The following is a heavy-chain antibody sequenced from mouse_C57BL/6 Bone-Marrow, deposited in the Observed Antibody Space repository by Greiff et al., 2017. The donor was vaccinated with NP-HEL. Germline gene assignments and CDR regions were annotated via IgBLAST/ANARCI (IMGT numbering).Heavy chain of an antibody. J-gene: IGHJ4*01. D-gene: IGHD3-2*02. CDR3: AIDSSGYRSSYAMDY. CDR2: IYPGDGDT. CDR1: GYAFSSSW. Sequence: VQLQQSGPELVKPGASVKISCKASGYAFSSSWMNWVKQRPGKGLEWIGRIYPGDGDTNYNGKFKGKATLTADKSSSTAYMQLSSLTSEDSAVYFCAIDSSGYRSSYAMDYWGQGTSVTVSS. V-gene: IGHV1-82*01.